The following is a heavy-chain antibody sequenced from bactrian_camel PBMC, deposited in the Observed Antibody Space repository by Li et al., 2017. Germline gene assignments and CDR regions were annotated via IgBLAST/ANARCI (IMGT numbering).Heavy chain of an antibody. CDR1: GFPYSSAA. J-gene: IGHJ4*01. CDR3: AADLGWCGSRPLQREFRN. Sequence: VQLVESGGDLVQPGGSLTLSCQYVGFPYSSAAVAWFRQSPGKEREGAAVIYTASGTTFYADAVKGRFTISHVNANNTLHLQMNSLKPEDSAVYYCAADLGWCGSRPLQREFRNWGQGTQVTVS. CDR2: IYTASGTT. D-gene: IGHD2*01. V-gene: IGHV3S31*01.